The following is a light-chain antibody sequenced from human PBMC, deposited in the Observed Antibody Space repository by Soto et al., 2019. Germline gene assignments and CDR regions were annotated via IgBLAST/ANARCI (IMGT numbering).Light chain of an antibody. Sequence: DIVMTQSPLSLPVTPGEAASISCRSSQSLLHSNGYNYLDWYLQKPGQSPQLLIYLGSNRASGVPDRFSGSGSGTDCTPKISRVEAEDVGVYYCMQALQTPPTFGQGTKVDIK. CDR2: LGS. CDR1: QSLLHSNGYNY. V-gene: IGKV2-28*01. J-gene: IGKJ1*01. CDR3: MQALQTPPT.